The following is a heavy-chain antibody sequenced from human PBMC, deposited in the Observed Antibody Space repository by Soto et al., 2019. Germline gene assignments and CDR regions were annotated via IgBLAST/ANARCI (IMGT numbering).Heavy chain of an antibody. CDR1: GYTFTSYY. D-gene: IGHD1-1*01. CDR2: INPSGGST. Sequence: GASVKVSCKASGYTFTSYYMHWVRQAPGQGLEWMGIINPSGGSTSYAQKFKGRVTMTRDTSTSTVYMELSSLRSEDTAVYYCAGGSGGTTAFDIWGQGTMVTVSS. CDR3: AGGSGGTTAFDI. J-gene: IGHJ3*02. V-gene: IGHV1-46*01.